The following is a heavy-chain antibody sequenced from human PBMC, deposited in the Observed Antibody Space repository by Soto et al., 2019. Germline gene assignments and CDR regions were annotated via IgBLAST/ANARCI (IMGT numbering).Heavy chain of an antibody. CDR2: VNQGGSET. J-gene: IGHJ4*02. Sequence: PGGSLRLSCVASGFNFGASWMSWVRQAPGKGLEWLANVNQGGSETNYVDSVKGRFTISRDNAENSLFLQMNSLRGGDTAVYYCVKGGGNFDSWGQGTLVTVYS. CDR1: GFNFGASW. CDR3: VKGGGNFDS. D-gene: IGHD3-16*01. V-gene: IGHV3-7*01.